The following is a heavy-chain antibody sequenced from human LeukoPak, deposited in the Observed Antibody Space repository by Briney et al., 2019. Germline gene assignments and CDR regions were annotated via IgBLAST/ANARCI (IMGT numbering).Heavy chain of an antibody. D-gene: IGHD6-25*01. J-gene: IGHJ6*02. CDR1: GFTFSSYS. CDR2: ISTGSSYI. V-gene: IGHV3-21*01. Sequence: PGGSLRLSCAASGFTFSSYSINWVRQAPGKGLEWVSSISTGSSYIYYADSVKGRFTISRDNAKNSLYLQMNSLRAEDTAVFYCARDRSPIAADGMDAWGRGTTVTVSS. CDR3: ARDRSPIAADGMDA.